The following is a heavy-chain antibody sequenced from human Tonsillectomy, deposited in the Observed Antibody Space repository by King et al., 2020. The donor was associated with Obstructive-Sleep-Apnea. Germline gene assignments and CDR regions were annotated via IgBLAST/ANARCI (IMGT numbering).Heavy chain of an antibody. D-gene: IGHD1-26*01. CDR3: ARAGSEGATCDY. CDR1: VGSISSGGYY. V-gene: IGHV4-31*03. CDR2: IYYSGST. Sequence: QLQESGPGLVKPSQTLSLTCTVSVGSISSGGYYWSWIRQHPGKGREWIGYIYYSGSTYYNPSLQRRVTISVDTSKNQFSLKLSSVTATDTAVYYCARAGSEGATCDYWGQGTLVTVSS. J-gene: IGHJ4*02.